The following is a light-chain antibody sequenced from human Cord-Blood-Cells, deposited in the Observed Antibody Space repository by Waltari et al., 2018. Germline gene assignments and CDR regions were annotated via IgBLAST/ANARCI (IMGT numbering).Light chain of an antibody. CDR1: QSISSY. V-gene: IGKV1-39*01. CDR3: QQSYSTPYS. CDR2: AAS. J-gene: IGKJ2*03. Sequence: DIQMTQSPSSLSASVGDRVTITCQASQSISSYLNWDQQKPGKAPKLLFYAASSLQSGVPSRFSGSGAGTAFTLTMSSLQPEDFATYYCQQSYSTPYSFGQGTKLEIK.